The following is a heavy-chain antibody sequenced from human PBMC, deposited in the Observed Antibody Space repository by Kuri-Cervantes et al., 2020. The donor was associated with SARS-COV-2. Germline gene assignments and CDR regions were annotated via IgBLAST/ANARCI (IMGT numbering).Heavy chain of an antibody. CDR2: IVPIFGTT. Sequence: SVKVSCKASGGTFSSYTITWVRQAPGQGLEWMGGIVPIFGTTNYAHKFQGRVTITADMSTSTAYMELSSLRSEDTAVYYCAREYGDFGFDYWGQGTLVTVSS. CDR3: AREYGDFGFDY. J-gene: IGHJ4*02. D-gene: IGHD4-17*01. CDR1: GGTFSSYT. V-gene: IGHV1-69*06.